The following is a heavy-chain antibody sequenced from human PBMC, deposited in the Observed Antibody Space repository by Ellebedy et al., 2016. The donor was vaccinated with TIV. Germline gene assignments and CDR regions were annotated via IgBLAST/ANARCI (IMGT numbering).Heavy chain of an antibody. V-gene: IGHV4-59*01. CDR2: IYYSGTT. D-gene: IGHD4-17*01. J-gene: IGHJ2*01. CDR3: ARRLHYGDWYFDL. CDR1: GISIGRYF. Sequence: MPSETLSLTCTVSGISIGRYFWNWIRQSPEKGLEWIGYIYYSGTTTYSPSLKRRVTLSVDTSKNQFSLRLTSATAADTAVYYCARRLHYGDWYFDLWGRGTLVTVSS.